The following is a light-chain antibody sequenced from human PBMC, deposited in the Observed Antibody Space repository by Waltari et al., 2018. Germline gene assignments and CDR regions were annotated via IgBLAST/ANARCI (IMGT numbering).Light chain of an antibody. CDR2: WAS. V-gene: IGKV4-1*01. CDR3: QQYYSTPRGFT. J-gene: IGKJ3*01. Sequence: DIVMTQSPDSLAVSLGERATINCKSSQSVLYSSNNKNYLAWYQQKPGQPPKLLIYWASTRESGVPDRFSGSGSGTDFTLTISRLQAEDVAVYYCQQYYSTPRGFTFGPGTKVDIK. CDR1: QSVLYSSNNKNY.